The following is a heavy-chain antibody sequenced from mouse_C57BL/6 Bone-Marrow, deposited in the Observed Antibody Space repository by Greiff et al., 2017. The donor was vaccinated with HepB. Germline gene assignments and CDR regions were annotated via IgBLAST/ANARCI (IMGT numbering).Heavy chain of an antibody. D-gene: IGHD2-4*01. Sequence: QVQLQQSGPGLVQPSQSLSITCTVSGFSLTSYGVHWVRQPPGKGLEWLGVIWSGGSTDYNAAFISRLSISKDNSKSQVFFKMNSLQADDTAIYYCAKNEGLRPYYYAMDYWGQGTSVTVSS. CDR2: IWSGGST. J-gene: IGHJ4*01. CDR3: AKNEGLRPYYYAMDY. CDR1: GFSLTSYG. V-gene: IGHV2-4*01.